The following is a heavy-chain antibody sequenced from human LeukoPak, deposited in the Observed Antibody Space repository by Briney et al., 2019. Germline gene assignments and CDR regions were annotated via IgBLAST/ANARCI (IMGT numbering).Heavy chain of an antibody. CDR3: AKESHYDSSGYYYNYYFDY. CDR1: GFTFSSYG. J-gene: IGHJ4*02. D-gene: IGHD3-22*01. Sequence: PGGSLRLSCAASGFTFSSYGMHWVRQAPGKGLEWVAVISYDGSNKYYADSVKGRFTISRDNSKNTLYLQMNSLRAEDTAVYYCAKESHYDSSGYYYNYYFDYWGQGTLVTVSS. CDR2: ISYDGSNK. V-gene: IGHV3-30*18.